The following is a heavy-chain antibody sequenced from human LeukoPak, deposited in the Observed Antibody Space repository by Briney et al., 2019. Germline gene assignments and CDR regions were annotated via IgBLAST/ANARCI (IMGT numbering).Heavy chain of an antibody. CDR3: ARHNIGSGWYDWFDP. D-gene: IGHD6-19*01. CDR1: GGSISSSSCY. CDR2: IYYSGST. Sequence: PSETLSLTCTVSGGSISSSSCYWGWIRQPPGKGLEWIGSIYYSGSTYYNPSLKSRVTISVDTSKNQFSLKLSSVTAADTAVYYCARHNIGSGWYDWFDPWGQGTLVTVSS. J-gene: IGHJ5*02. V-gene: IGHV4-39*01.